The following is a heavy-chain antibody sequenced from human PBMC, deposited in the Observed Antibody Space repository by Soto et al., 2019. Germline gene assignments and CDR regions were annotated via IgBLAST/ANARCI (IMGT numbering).Heavy chain of an antibody. D-gene: IGHD2-2*02. CDR3: ARDPLRYCSSTSCYTYFDY. V-gene: IGHV1-18*01. J-gene: IGHJ4*02. Sequence: GAAGKVSCKASGYTFTSYGISWVRQAPGQGLEWMGWISAYNGNTNYAQKLQGRVTMTTDTSTSTAYMELRSVRSDDTAVYYCARDPLRYCSSTSCYTYFDYWGQGTLVTVSS. CDR1: GYTFTSYG. CDR2: ISAYNGNT.